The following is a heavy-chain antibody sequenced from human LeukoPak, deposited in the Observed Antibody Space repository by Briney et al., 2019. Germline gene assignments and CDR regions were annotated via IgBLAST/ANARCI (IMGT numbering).Heavy chain of an antibody. J-gene: IGHJ4*02. Sequence: SETLSLTCTVSGGSMSSYYWSWIRQPPGKGLEWIGSIYYSGSTYYNPSLKSRVTISVDTSKNQFSLKLSSVTAADTAVYYCARDGKSIAVAGSDYWGQGTLVTVSS. CDR1: GGSMSSYY. D-gene: IGHD6-19*01. CDR3: ARDGKSIAVAGSDY. V-gene: IGHV4-59*12. CDR2: IYYSGST.